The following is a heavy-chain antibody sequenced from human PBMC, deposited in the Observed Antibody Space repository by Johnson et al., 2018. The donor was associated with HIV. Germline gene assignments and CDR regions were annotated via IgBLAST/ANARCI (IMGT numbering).Heavy chain of an antibody. CDR2: ISSSGSTI. V-gene: IGHV3-11*04. D-gene: IGHD6-19*01. J-gene: IGHJ3*02. CDR1: GFTVSSNY. CDR3: AKDSGYRIGGYAGEFDI. Sequence: QVQLVESGGGLVQPGGSLRLSCAASGFTVSSNYMSWIRQAPGKGLEWVSYISSSGSTIYYADSVKGRFTISRDNSRNTLFLQMNSLRAEDTAVYYCAKDSGYRIGGYAGEFDIWGQGTMVTVSS.